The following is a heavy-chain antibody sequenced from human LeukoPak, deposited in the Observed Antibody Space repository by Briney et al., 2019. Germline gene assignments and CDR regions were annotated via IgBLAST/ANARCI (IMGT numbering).Heavy chain of an antibody. CDR2: ISSTSSYI. CDR3: AREGGYSEFDN. D-gene: IGHD5-12*01. Sequence: SGGSLRLSCAASGFTFSSYMNWVRQAPGKGLEWVSSISSTSSYIYYADSVKGRFTISRDNAKNSLYLQMNSLRADDTAVYYCAREGGYSEFDNWGQGTLVTVSS. V-gene: IGHV3-21*01. CDR1: GFTFSSY. J-gene: IGHJ4*02.